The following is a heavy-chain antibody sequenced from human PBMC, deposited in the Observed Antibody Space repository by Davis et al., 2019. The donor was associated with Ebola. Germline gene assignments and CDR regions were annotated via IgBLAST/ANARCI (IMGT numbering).Heavy chain of an antibody. CDR3: AKQDTVTTFTDAFDI. V-gene: IGHV4-34*01. D-gene: IGHD4-17*01. Sequence: MPSETLSLTCSVSGVSFSGYFWNWIRQSPGKGLEWIAEINHNGNINYNGALEGRATISVDTSKNQFSLMLNSVTAADTAVYYCAKQDTVTTFTDAFDIWGQGTMVTVSS. CDR2: INHNGNI. J-gene: IGHJ3*02. CDR1: GVSFSGYF.